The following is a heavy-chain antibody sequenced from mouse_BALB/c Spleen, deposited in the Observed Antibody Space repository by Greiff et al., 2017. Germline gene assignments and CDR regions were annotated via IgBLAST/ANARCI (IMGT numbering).Heavy chain of an antibody. V-gene: IGHV5-4*02. CDR3: ARDRNYGERYFDV. J-gene: IGHJ1*01. CDR2: ISDGGSYT. Sequence: EVQWVESGGGLVKPGGSLKLSCAASGFTFSDYYMYWVRQTPEKRLEWVATISDGGSYTYYPDSVKGRFTISRDNAKNNLYLQMSSLKSEDTAMYYCARDRNYGERYFDVWGAGTTVTVSS. CDR1: GFTFSDYY. D-gene: IGHD1-1*02.